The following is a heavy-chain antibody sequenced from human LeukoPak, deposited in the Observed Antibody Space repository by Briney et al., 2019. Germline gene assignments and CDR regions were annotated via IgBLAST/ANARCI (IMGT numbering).Heavy chain of an antibody. Sequence: GASVKVSCKASGYTFTGYYMHWVRQAPGQGLECMGRINPKSGGTNYAQKFQGRVTMTRDTSISTAYTELSRLRSDDTAVYYCARPPNCSGGSCYSGSYFDSWGQGTLVTVSS. D-gene: IGHD2-15*01. J-gene: IGHJ4*02. CDR1: GYTFTGYY. CDR2: INPKSGGT. CDR3: ARPPNCSGGSCYSGSYFDS. V-gene: IGHV1-2*06.